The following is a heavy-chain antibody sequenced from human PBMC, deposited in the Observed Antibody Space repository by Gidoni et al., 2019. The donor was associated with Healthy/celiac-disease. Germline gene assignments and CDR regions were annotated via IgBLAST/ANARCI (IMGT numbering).Heavy chain of an antibody. CDR3: TTTYYYDSSGYYADY. D-gene: IGHD3-22*01. J-gene: IGHJ4*02. CDR2: IKSKTDGGTT. CDR1: GFTFSNAW. Sequence: GFTFSNAWMNWVRQAPGKGLEWVGRIKSKTDGGTTDYAAPVKGRFTISRDDSKNTLYLQMNSLKTEDTAVYYCTTTYYYDSSGYYADYWGQGTLVTVSS. V-gene: IGHV3-15*07.